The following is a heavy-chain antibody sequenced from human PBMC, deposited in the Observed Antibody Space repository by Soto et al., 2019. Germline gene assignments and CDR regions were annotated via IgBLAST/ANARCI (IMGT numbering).Heavy chain of an antibody. CDR2: IYYSGST. J-gene: IGHJ6*02. CDR1: GGSTSSCY. D-gene: IGHD3-10*01. Sequence: SETLSLTCTVSGGSTSSCYWSWIRQPPGKGLEWIGYIYYSGSTNYNPSLKSRVTISVDTSKNQFSLKLSSVTAADTAVYYCASPSYGSGSYYNVMGYYYGMDVWGQGTTVTVSS. CDR3: ASPSYGSGSYYNVMGYYYGMDV. V-gene: IGHV4-59*08.